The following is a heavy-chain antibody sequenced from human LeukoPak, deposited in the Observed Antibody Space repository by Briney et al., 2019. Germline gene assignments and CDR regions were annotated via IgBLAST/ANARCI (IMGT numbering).Heavy chain of an antibody. CDR3: ASSDCSGGSCYGLDY. V-gene: IGHV1-2*02. CDR1: GYTFTGYY. D-gene: IGHD2-15*01. J-gene: IGHJ4*02. CDR2: INPNSGGT. Sequence: ASVKVSCKASGYTFTGYYMHWVRQAPGQGLEWMGWINPNSGGTNYAQKFQGRVTMTRDTSISTAYMELSKLRSDDTAVYYCASSDCSGGSCYGLDYWGQGTLVTVSS.